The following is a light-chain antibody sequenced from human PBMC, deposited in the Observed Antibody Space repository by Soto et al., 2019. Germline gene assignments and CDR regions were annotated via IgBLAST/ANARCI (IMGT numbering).Light chain of an antibody. CDR2: GAS. V-gene: IGKV3-15*01. Sequence: EIVMTQSPATLSVSPGERATLSCRASQSVSSNLAWYQQKPGQAPRLLIYGASTRATAIPARFSGSGSGTDFTLTISRLQSEDFAVYYCQQYNNWPLTFGGGTKVEIK. CDR1: QSVSSN. J-gene: IGKJ4*01. CDR3: QQYNNWPLT.